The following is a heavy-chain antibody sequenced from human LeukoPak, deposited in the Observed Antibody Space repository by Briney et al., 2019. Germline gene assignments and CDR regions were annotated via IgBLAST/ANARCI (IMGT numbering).Heavy chain of an antibody. CDR3: ARDLYYDFWSGYSTQIHYYYGMDV. CDR2: IKQDGSEK. D-gene: IGHD3-3*01. CDR1: GFTFSSYW. V-gene: IGHV3-7*01. Sequence: GGSLRLSCAASGFTFSSYWMSWVRQAPGKGLEWVANIKQDGSEKYYVDSVKGRFTISRDNAKNSLYLQMNSLRAADTAVYYCARDLYYDFWSGYSTQIHYYYGMDVWGQGTTVTVSS. J-gene: IGHJ6*02.